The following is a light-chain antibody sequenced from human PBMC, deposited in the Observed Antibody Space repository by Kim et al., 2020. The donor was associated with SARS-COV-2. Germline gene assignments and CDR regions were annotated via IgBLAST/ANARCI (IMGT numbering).Light chain of an antibody. CDR1: NSNIGAAYE. V-gene: IGLV1-40*01. CDR3: QSYDTGLSGII. CDR2: NDY. Sequence: QRLAYSWTGNNSNIGAAYEVHWYQQFPGTAHTLLICNDYGRPSGVPDRFSGSRSASSASLAITGLQAEDEADYYCQSYDTGLSGIIFGGGTQLTVL. J-gene: IGLJ2*01.